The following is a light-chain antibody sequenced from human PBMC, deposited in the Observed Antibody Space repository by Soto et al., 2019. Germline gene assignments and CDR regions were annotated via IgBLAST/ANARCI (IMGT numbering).Light chain of an antibody. CDR1: QDIRNN. J-gene: IGKJ2*01. CDR3: QQSDNLPLT. CDR2: EAS. Sequence: DIQMTQSPSSLSASIGDRVTITCQASQDIRNNLNWYQQKPGKAPKLLVYEASNLETGVPSRFSGSGSGTYFTFTISSLQPEDFATYFCQQSDNLPLTFGQGTRLDIK. V-gene: IGKV1-33*01.